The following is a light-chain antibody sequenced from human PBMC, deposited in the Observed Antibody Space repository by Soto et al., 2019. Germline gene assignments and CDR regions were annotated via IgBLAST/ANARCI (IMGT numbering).Light chain of an antibody. Sequence: DIQMTQSPSSLSESVGDRVTISCRASQDIKNYLNWYQRKPGTAPRLLIYAASILHSGVPSTFSASGSGTDFALNISSLQADDFGTYYCQQGFSLPWTFGQGTKVDI. CDR2: AAS. CDR1: QDIKNY. J-gene: IGKJ1*01. V-gene: IGKV1-39*01. CDR3: QQGFSLPWT.